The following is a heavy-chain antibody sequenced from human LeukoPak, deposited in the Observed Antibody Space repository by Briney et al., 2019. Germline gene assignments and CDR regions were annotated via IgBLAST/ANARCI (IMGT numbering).Heavy chain of an antibody. CDR2: INPNSGGT. V-gene: IGHV1-2*02. J-gene: IGHJ4*02. CDR1: GYTFTGYY. Sequence: ASVKVSCKASGYTFTGYYMHWVRQAPGQGLEWMGWINPNSGGTNYAQKLQGRVTMTTDTSTSTAYMELRSLRSDDTAVYYCARDSSSWYASEQDYWGQGTLVTVSS. D-gene: IGHD6-13*01. CDR3: ARDSSSWYASEQDY.